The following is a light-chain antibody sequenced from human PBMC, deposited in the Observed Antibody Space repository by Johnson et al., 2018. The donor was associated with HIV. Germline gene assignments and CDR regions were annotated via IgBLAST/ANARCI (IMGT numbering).Light chain of an antibody. CDR2: DNN. CDR3: GTWDSSLRVGF. V-gene: IGLV1-51*01. Sequence: QSVLTQPPSVSAAPGQKVTISCSGSSSNIGNNYVSWYQQLPGRVPKLLIYDNNKRPSGIPDRFSGSKSGTSATLGITGLQTGDEAYYYCGTWDSSLRVGFFGTGTKVTVL. J-gene: IGLJ1*01. CDR1: SSNIGNNY.